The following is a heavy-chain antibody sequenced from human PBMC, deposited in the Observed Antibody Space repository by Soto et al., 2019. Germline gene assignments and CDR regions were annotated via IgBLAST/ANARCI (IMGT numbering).Heavy chain of an antibody. CDR2: IYPGDSDT. J-gene: IGHJ3*02. D-gene: IGHD3-22*01. Sequence: GESLKISCKGSGYSFTSYWIGWGRQMPGKGLEGMGIIYPGDSDTRYSPSFQGQVTISADKSISTAYLQWISLQASDTAMYYCARQAPADSSGYDAFDIWGQGTMVTVSS. CDR1: GYSFTSYW. V-gene: IGHV5-51*01. CDR3: ARQAPADSSGYDAFDI.